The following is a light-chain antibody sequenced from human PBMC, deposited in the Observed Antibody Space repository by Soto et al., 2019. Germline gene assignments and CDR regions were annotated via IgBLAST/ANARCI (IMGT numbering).Light chain of an antibody. CDR3: QQYNNWPPIT. V-gene: IGKV3D-15*01. Sequence: EIVLTQSPATLSLSPRERATLSCRASQSVSSYLAWYQQKPGQAPRLLIYGASSRATGIPDRFSGSGSGTDFTLTISSLQSEDFAVYYCQQYNNWPPITFGQGTRLEIK. CDR2: GAS. CDR1: QSVSSY. J-gene: IGKJ5*01.